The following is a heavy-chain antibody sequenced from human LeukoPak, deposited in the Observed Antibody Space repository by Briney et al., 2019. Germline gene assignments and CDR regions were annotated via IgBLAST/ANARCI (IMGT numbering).Heavy chain of an antibody. CDR1: GGSFSGYY. V-gene: IGHV4-34*01. Sequence: PSETLSLTCAVYGGSFSGYYWSWIRQPPGKGLEWIGEINHSGSTNYNPSLKSRVTISVDTSKNQFSLKLSSVTAADTAVYYCARDPNYYDSSGYHLWGQGTLVTVSS. CDR3: ARDPNYYDSSGYHL. D-gene: IGHD3-22*01. J-gene: IGHJ5*02. CDR2: INHSGST.